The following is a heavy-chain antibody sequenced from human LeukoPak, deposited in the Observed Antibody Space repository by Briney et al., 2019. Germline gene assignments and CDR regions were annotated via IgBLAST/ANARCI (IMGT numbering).Heavy chain of an antibody. CDR2: IYHSGST. Sequence: PSGTLSLTCAVSGGSISSSNWWSWVGQPPGKGLEWIGEIYHSGSTNYNPSLKSRVTISVDKSKNQFSLKLSSVTAADTAVYYCARDRRYCSSTSCYQGFDYWGQGTLVTVSS. CDR1: GGSISSSNW. J-gene: IGHJ4*02. CDR3: ARDRRYCSSTSCYQGFDY. D-gene: IGHD2-2*01. V-gene: IGHV4-4*02.